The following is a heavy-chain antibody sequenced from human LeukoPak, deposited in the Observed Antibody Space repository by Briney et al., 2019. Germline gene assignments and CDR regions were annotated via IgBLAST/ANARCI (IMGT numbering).Heavy chain of an antibody. V-gene: IGHV3-23*01. CDR3: AKGAKHYDSLFDY. CDR1: GFTFSGYA. D-gene: IGHD3-22*01. Sequence: GGSLRLSCAASGFTFSGYAICWVRQAPGKGLEWVSAVSGSGSGTYYADSVKGRFTISRDNSKNTVYLQMNSLRAEDTAIYYCAKGAKHYDSLFDYWGQGTLVTVSS. J-gene: IGHJ4*02. CDR2: VSGSGSGT.